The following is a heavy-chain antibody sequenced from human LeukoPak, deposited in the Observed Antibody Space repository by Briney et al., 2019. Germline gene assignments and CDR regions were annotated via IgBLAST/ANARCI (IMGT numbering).Heavy chain of an antibody. D-gene: IGHD1-26*01. CDR1: GFTFSSYW. CDR3: ARERESGSYYRDAFDI. CDR2: IKQDGSEK. J-gene: IGHJ3*02. V-gene: IGHV3-7*01. Sequence: GGSLGLSCAASGFTFSSYWMSWVRQAPGKGLEWVANIKQDGSEKYYVDSVKGRFTISRDNAKNSLYLQMNSLRAEDTAVYYCARERESGSYYRDAFDIWGQGTMVTVSS.